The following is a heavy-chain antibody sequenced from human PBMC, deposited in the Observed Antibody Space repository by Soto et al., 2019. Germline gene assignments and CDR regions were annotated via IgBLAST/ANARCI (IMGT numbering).Heavy chain of an antibody. J-gene: IGHJ4*02. CDR3: TSSYSTSSSPDY. Sequence: PSETLSLTCSVSGGSMINYYWYWIRQPPGRGLEWIGYVYHSGSTNYNPSLKSRVSMSVDVSRNHFSLTLHSVTAADTAVYFCTSSYSTSSSPDYWGQGNLVTVSS. V-gene: IGHV4-59*01. CDR1: GGSMINYY. D-gene: IGHD6-6*01. CDR2: VYHSGST.